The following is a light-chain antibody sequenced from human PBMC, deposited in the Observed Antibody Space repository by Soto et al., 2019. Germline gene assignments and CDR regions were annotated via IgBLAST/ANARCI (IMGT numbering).Light chain of an antibody. CDR1: QGISSY. Sequence: DIQLTQSPSFLSASVGDRVTLTCRASQGISSYFAWYQQPPGKAPQLLIYGGSTLQRGVSSRFSGSGSGTEFTLTISSLQPEDFATYYCQHLNASPRTFGQGNKLAVK. CDR3: QHLNASPRT. J-gene: IGKJ2*01. V-gene: IGKV1-9*01. CDR2: GGS.